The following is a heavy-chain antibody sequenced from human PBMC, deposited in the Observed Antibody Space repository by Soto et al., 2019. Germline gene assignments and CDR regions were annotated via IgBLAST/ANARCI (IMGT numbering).Heavy chain of an antibody. D-gene: IGHD2-8*01. CDR2: ISSSSSTI. Sequence: GGSLRLSCAASGFTFSSYSMNWVRQAPGKGLEWVSYISSSSSTIYYADSVKGRFTISRDNAKNSLYLQMNSLRDEDTAVYYCARDLYCTNGVCWYAFDIWGQGTMVTVSS. J-gene: IGHJ3*02. V-gene: IGHV3-48*02. CDR3: ARDLYCTNGVCWYAFDI. CDR1: GFTFSSYS.